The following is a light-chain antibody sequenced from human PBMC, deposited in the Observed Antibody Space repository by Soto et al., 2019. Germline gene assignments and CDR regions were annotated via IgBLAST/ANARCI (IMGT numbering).Light chain of an antibody. J-gene: IGKJ5*01. Sequence: EIVLTQSPGTLSLSPGERATLSCRASQSVSSYLGWYQQKPGQAPRLLIYAASTRATGIPARFSGSGSGTEFTLTISSLQSEDFAVYYCQQYNNWSFGQGTRLEIK. V-gene: IGKV3-15*01. CDR1: QSVSSY. CDR3: QQYNNWS. CDR2: AAS.